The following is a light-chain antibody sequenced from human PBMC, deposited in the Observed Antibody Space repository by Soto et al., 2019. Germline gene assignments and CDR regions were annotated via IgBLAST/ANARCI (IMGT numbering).Light chain of an antibody. Sequence: EIEMTQSPATLSVSPGERATLSCRASQSVSSNLAWYQQKPGQAPRLLIYGASTRATGIPARFSGSGSGTEFTLTVSSLQSEDFAVYYCLQYNKWPPRTFGQGTKVEIK. V-gene: IGKV3-15*01. CDR2: GAS. J-gene: IGKJ1*01. CDR1: QSVSSN. CDR3: LQYNKWPPRT.